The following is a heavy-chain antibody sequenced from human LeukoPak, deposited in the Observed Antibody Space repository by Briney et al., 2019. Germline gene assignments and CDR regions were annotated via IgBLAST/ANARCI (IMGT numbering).Heavy chain of an antibody. J-gene: IGHJ4*02. Sequence: GGSLRLSCAASGFTFSNYAMSWVRQAPGKGLEWVSTITGSGGSTYYTGSVKGRFTISRDNSKSTLYLQINSLRDEDTAVYYCAKALVTTVTDFDYWGQGTLVSVSS. CDR1: GFTFSNYA. CDR2: ITGSGGST. CDR3: AKALVTTVTDFDY. D-gene: IGHD4-17*01. V-gene: IGHV3-23*01.